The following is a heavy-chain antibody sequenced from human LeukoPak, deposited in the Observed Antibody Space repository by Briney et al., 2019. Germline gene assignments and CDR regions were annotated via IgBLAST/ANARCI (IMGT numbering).Heavy chain of an antibody. D-gene: IGHD3-10*01. J-gene: IGHJ4*02. CDR1: GYTFTSYG. CDR2: ISAYNGNT. V-gene: IGHV1-18*01. Sequence: ASVKVSCKASGYTFTSYGISWVRQAPGQGLEWMGWISAYNGNTNYAQKLQGRVTMTTDTSTSTAYMELRSLRSNDTAVYYCARDRATGSGSYYTPRRGYWGQGTLVTVSS. CDR3: ARDRATGSGSYYTPRRGY.